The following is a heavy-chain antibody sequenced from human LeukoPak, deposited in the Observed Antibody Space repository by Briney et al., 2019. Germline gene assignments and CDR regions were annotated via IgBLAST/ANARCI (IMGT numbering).Heavy chain of an antibody. CDR2: IYYSGST. D-gene: IGHD3-3*01. J-gene: IGHJ3*02. CDR3: ARVYDFWSGYSEGAFDI. Sequence: PSETLSLTCSVSGGSIIGQYWTWIRQPPGKRLEWIGYIYYSGSTNYNPSLKSRVTISIDTSKNQFSLKVRSVTAADTAVYYCARVYDFWSGYSEGAFDIWGQGTMVTVSS. CDR1: GGSIIGQY. V-gene: IGHV4-59*11.